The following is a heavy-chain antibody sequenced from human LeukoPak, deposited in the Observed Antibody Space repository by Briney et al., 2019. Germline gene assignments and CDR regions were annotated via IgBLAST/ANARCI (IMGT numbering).Heavy chain of an antibody. J-gene: IGHJ6*02. D-gene: IGHD3-3*01. Sequence: GASVKVSCKASGYTFTSYGSSWVRQAPGQGLEWMGWISAYNGNTNYAQKLQGRVTMTTDTSTSTAYMELRSLRSDDTAVYYCARFWSGYYTGCMDVWGQGTTVTVSS. CDR2: ISAYNGNT. CDR3: ARFWSGYYTGCMDV. V-gene: IGHV1-18*01. CDR1: GYTFTSYG.